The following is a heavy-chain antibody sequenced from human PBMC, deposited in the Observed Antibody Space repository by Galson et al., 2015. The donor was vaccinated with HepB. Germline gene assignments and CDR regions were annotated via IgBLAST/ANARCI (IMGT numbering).Heavy chain of an antibody. J-gene: IGHJ3*02. Sequence: SLRLSCAASGFTFSSYSLNWVRQAPGKGLEWVSYISSGSSTIYYADSVKGRFTISRDNAKNSLYLQMNSLRAEDTVKYYCTRSGTSSRGAFDIWGQGTIVTVSS. CDR1: GFTFSSYS. D-gene: IGHD1-14*01. CDR2: ISSGSSTI. CDR3: TRSGTSSRGAFDI. V-gene: IGHV3-48*01.